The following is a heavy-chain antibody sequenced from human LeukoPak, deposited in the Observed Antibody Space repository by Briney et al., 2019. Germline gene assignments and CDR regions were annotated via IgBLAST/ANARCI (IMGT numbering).Heavy chain of an antibody. CDR2: ISGSGGST. V-gene: IGHV3-23*01. J-gene: IGHJ4*02. D-gene: IGHD3-16*01. CDR3: ARGGGRLLPLFDY. Sequence: GGTLRLSCAASGFTFSSYAMSWVRQAPGKGLEWVSAISGSGGSTYYADSVKGRFTISRDNSKNTLYLQMNSLRAEDTAVYYCARGGGRLLPLFDYWGQGTLVTVSS. CDR1: GFTFSSYA.